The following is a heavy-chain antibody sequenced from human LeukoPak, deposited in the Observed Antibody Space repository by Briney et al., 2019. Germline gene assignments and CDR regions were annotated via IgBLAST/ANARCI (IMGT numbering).Heavy chain of an antibody. J-gene: IGHJ4*02. D-gene: IGHD6-13*01. CDR3: AKALWQQLEFEDY. V-gene: IGHV3-30-3*01. CDR2: ISYDGSNK. Sequence: PGGSLRLSCAASGFTFSSYAMHWVRQAPGKGLEWVAVISYDGSNKYYADSVKGRFTISRDNSKNTLYLQMNSLRAEDTAVYYCAKALWQQLEFEDYWGQGTLVTVSS. CDR1: GFTFSSYA.